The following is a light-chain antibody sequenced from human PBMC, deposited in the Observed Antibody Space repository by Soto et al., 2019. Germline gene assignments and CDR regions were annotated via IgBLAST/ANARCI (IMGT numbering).Light chain of an antibody. CDR2: DAS. V-gene: IGKV1-5*01. Sequence: DIQMTQSPSTLSASVGDRVTITCRASPSLGSWLAWYQQKPGTAPMLLIYDASTLESEVPSRFSGSGSGTEFALTISSLQPDDFATYYCQQYNTYPWTFGQGTKVEIK. CDR3: QQYNTYPWT. CDR1: PSLGSW. J-gene: IGKJ1*01.